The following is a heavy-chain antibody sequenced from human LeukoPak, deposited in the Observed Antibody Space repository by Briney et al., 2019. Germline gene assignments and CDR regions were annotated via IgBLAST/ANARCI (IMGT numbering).Heavy chain of an antibody. CDR2: INHSGST. D-gene: IGHD2-2*01. J-gene: IGHJ6*02. CDR1: GGSFSGYY. CDR3: ASNIVVVPAEGYYYGMDV. Sequence: SETLSLTCAVYGGSFSGYYWSWIRQPPGKGLEWIGEINHSGSTNYNPSLKSRVTISVDTSKNQFSLKLSSVTAADTAVYYCASNIVVVPAEGYYYGMDVWGQGTTVTVSS. V-gene: IGHV4-34*01.